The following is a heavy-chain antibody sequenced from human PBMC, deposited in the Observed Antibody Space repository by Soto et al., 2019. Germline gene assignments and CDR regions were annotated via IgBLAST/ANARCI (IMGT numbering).Heavy chain of an antibody. Sequence: GGSLRLSCAASGFTFSSYGMHWVRQAPGKGLEWVAVISYDGSNKYYADSVKGRFTISRDNSKNTLYLQMNSLRAEDTAVYYCAKDSGGASRSGWYVYFDYWGQGTLVTVSS. J-gene: IGHJ4*02. D-gene: IGHD6-19*01. CDR1: GFTFSSYG. CDR2: ISYDGSNK. V-gene: IGHV3-30*18. CDR3: AKDSGGASRSGWYVYFDY.